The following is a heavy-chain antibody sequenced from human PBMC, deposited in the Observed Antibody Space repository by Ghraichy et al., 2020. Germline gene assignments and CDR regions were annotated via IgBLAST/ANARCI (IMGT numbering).Heavy chain of an antibody. CDR3: AMNSSGWYGFDY. CDR1: GGSFSGYY. J-gene: IGHJ4*02. V-gene: IGHV4-34*01. CDR2: INHSGST. Sequence: SETLSLTCAVYGGSFSGYYWSWIRQPPGKGLEWIWEINHSGSTNYNPSLKSRVTISVDTSKNQFSLKLSSVTAADTAVYYCAMNSSGWYGFDYWGQGTLVTVSS. D-gene: IGHD6-19*01.